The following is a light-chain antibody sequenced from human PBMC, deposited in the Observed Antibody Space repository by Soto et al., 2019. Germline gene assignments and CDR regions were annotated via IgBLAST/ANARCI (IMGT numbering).Light chain of an antibody. CDR1: QNCFFRFDNKKN. CDR2: WAS. CDR3: QQHYTTPYT. Sequence: DIGMNQSPGPLAVVLGEGANNNCKVRQNCFFRFDNKKNLTWYQHKPGQPPKLLIYWASTREFGVPDRFSGSGSGTDFILSISSLQAEDVAVYYCQQHYTTPYTFGQGTKLEIK. J-gene: IGKJ2*01. V-gene: IGKV4-1*01.